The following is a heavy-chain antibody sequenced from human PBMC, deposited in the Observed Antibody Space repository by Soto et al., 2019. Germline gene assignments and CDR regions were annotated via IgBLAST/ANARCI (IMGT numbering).Heavy chain of an antibody. Sequence: ASVKVSCKASGYTFTAYGLSWVRQAPGQGLEWMAWISAENGNINYAEKFHGRVTLTTDTSTSTGYMELRSLRSDDTAMYYCVRAAITATGTRYFIHWGLGTLVT. CDR2: ISAENGNI. V-gene: IGHV1-18*01. CDR1: GYTFTAYG. J-gene: IGHJ1*01. D-gene: IGHD6-13*01. CDR3: VRAAITATGTRYFIH.